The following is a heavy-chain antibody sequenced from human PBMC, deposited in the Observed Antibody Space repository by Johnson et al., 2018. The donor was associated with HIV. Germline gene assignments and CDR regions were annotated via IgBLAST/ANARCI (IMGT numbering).Heavy chain of an antibody. CDR2: IFSGGTT. J-gene: IGHJ3*02. CDR1: GFIVSSNY. CDR3: ARACRDGYTCDAYDI. D-gene: IGHD5-24*01. Sequence: VQLVESGGGLIQPGGSLRLSCGASGFIVSSNYMSWVRQAPGKGLEWVSVIFSGGTTYYADSVKGRFTISRDNSKNTLYLQINSLGAEDTAVYYCARACRDGYTCDAYDIWGQGTMVTVSS. V-gene: IGHV3-53*01.